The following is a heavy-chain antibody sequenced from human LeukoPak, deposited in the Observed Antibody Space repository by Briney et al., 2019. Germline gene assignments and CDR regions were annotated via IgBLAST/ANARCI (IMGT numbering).Heavy chain of an antibody. CDR3: AKDDCGDYELDY. CDR1: GFTFSTYG. Sequence: PGGSLRLSCAASGFTFSTYGMSWVRQAPGKGLEWVSAISGSGGSTYYADSVKGRFTISRDNSKNTLYLQMNSLRAEDTAVYYCAKDDCGDYELDYWGQGTLVTVSS. J-gene: IGHJ4*02. CDR2: ISGSGGST. D-gene: IGHD4-17*01. V-gene: IGHV3-23*01.